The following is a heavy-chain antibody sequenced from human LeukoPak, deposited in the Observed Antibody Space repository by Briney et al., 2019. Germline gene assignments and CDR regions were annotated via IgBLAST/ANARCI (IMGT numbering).Heavy chain of an antibody. CDR2: INPNSGGT. CDR1: GYTFTGYY. Sequence: ASVKVSCKASGYTFTGYYMHWVRQAPGQGLEWMGRINPNSGGTNYAQKLQGRVTMTTDTSTSTAYMELRSLRSDDTAVYYCARDPFYSGSYPGDYWGQGTLVTVSS. J-gene: IGHJ4*02. D-gene: IGHD1-26*01. V-gene: IGHV1-2*06. CDR3: ARDPFYSGSYPGDY.